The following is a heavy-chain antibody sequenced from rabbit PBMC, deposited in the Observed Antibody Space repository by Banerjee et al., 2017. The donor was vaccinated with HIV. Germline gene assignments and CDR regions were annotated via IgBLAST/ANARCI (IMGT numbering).Heavy chain of an antibody. CDR3: ARATNGAYGYGL. Sequence: QEQLEETGGGLVQPGESLTLSCKASGFTISSYHTGWVRQAPGKGLEWIACIYTTSGSTYYANWAKGRFTISKTSSTTVTLQMTSLTAADTATYFCARATNGAYGYGLWGPGTLVTVS. D-gene: IGHD6-1*01. J-gene: IGHJ4*01. V-gene: IGHV1S45*01. CDR1: GFTISSYHT. CDR2: IYTTSGST.